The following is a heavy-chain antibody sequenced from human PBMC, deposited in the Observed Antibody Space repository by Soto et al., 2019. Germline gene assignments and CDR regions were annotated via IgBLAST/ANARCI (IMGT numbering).Heavy chain of an antibody. CDR3: AKDMRHGDYGRFDY. CDR1: GFTFSSYA. Sequence: EVQLLESGGRLEQPGGSLRLSCAASGFTFSSYAMTWVRQAPGKGLEWVSTIGGSGGSIYYADSVKGRFIISRDNSKNTLYLQMNSLRVEDTAVYYRAKDMRHGDYGRFDYWGQGTLVTVSS. CDR2: IGGSGGSI. D-gene: IGHD4-17*01. J-gene: IGHJ4*02. V-gene: IGHV3-23*01.